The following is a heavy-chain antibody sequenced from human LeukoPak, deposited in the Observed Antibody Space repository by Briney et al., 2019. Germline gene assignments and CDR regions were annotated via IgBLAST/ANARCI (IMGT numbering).Heavy chain of an antibody. CDR1: GFTFSSSG. D-gene: IGHD3-22*01. J-gene: IGHJ4*02. CDR2: MSYDGSNK. V-gene: IGHV3-30*18. Sequence: GGSLRLSCAASGFTFSSSGMHWVRQAPGKGLEWVAGMSYDGSNKYYADSVEDRFTISRDNSKNTLYLQMNSPRAEDTAVYYCAKAPDSTGYYFQDYWGRGTLVTVSS. CDR3: AKAPDSTGYYFQDY.